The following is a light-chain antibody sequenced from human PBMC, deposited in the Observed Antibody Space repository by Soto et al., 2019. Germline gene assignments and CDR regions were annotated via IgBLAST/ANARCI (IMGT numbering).Light chain of an antibody. CDR3: QQSYSTLLT. CDR1: QSISSY. V-gene: IGKV1-39*01. J-gene: IGKJ4*01. CDR2: AAS. Sequence: DIQMTQSPSSLSASVGDRVTITCRASQSISSYLNWYQQKPGKAPKLLIYAASSLQSGVTSRFSGSGSGTDFTLTISSLQPEDFATYYCQQSYSTLLTFGGGTKVEFK.